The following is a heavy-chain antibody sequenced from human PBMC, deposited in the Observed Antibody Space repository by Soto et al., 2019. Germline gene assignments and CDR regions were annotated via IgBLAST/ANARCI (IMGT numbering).Heavy chain of an antibody. J-gene: IGHJ6*03. CDR2: IKQDGSEK. V-gene: IGHV3-7*01. CDR1: GFTFSSYW. D-gene: IGHD3-9*01. Sequence: GGSLRLSCAASGFTFSSYWMSWVRQAPGKGLEWVANIKQDGSEKYYVDSVKGRFTISRDNAKNSLYLQMNSLRAEDTAVYYCARDDILTAPSTYYYYMDVWGKGTTVTVSS. CDR3: ARDDILTAPSTYYYYMDV.